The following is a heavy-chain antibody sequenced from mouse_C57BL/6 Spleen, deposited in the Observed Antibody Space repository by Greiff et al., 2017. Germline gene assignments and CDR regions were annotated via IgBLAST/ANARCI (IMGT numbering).Heavy chain of an antibody. CDR1: GYAFSSSW. CDR2: IYPGDGDT. J-gene: IGHJ3*01. D-gene: IGHD1-1*01. V-gene: IGHV1-82*01. Sequence: VQLQQSGPELVKPGASVTISCTASGYAFSSSWMTWVKQRPGKGLEWIGRIYPGDGDTNYNGKFKGTATLTADKSSSTAYMQLSSLPSEDSAVYYCGRGGGYYGSRGAWFAYWGQGTLVTVSA. CDR3: GRGGGYYGSRGAWFAY.